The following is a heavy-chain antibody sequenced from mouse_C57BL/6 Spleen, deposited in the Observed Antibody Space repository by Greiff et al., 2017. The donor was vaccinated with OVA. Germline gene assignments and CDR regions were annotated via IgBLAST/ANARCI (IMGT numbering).Heavy chain of an antibody. Sequence: EVKLMESGAELVKPGASVKLSCTASGFNIKDYYMHWVKQRTEQGLEWIGRIDPEDGETKYAPKIQGNATITADTSSNTAYLQLSSLTSEDTAVYYCARGGNYVFAYWGQGPLVTVSA. CDR2: IDPEDGET. CDR1: GFNIKDYY. J-gene: IGHJ3*01. D-gene: IGHD1-1*02. CDR3: ARGGNYVFAY. V-gene: IGHV14-2*01.